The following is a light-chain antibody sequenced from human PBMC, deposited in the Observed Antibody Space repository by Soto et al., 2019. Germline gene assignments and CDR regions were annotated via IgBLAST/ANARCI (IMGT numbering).Light chain of an antibody. V-gene: IGKV1-39*01. Sequence: DIQMTQSPSSLSASVGDRVTITCRASQSINSYLNWYQQKPGKAPKLLIYAASSLQSGVPSRFSGSGSGTDFTLTISSLQPEDFAAYYCQQSNTASHTFGQGTKLEIK. CDR1: QSINSY. CDR3: QQSNTASHT. CDR2: AAS. J-gene: IGKJ2*01.